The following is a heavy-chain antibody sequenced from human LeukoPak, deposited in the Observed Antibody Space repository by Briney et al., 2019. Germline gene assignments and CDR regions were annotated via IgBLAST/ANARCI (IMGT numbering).Heavy chain of an antibody. CDR2: LYSGGTT. CDR3: ARDPRDGGWYFFDS. Sequence: PGGSLRLSCAASGFTVSNDYMSWVRQAPGKGLEWVSVLYSGGTTYYADSVKGRFTISRDNSKNTVYLQMNSLRAEDTAVYYCARDPRDGGWYFFDSWGQGTLVTVSS. J-gene: IGHJ4*02. CDR1: GFTVSNDY. D-gene: IGHD6-19*01. V-gene: IGHV3-53*01.